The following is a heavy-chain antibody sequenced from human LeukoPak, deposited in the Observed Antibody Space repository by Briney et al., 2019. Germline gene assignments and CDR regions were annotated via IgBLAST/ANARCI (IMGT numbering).Heavy chain of an antibody. CDR3: ARDWRYCSGGSCYSGWFDP. CDR1: GGSISSYY. Sequence: SETLCLTCTVSGGSISSYYWSWIRQPAGTGLEWIGRIYTSGSTNYNPSLKRRVTMSVDTSKNQFSLKLSSVTAADTAVYYCARDWRYCSGGSCYSGWFDPWGQGTLVTVSS. J-gene: IGHJ5*02. CDR2: IYTSGST. D-gene: IGHD2-15*01. V-gene: IGHV4-4*07.